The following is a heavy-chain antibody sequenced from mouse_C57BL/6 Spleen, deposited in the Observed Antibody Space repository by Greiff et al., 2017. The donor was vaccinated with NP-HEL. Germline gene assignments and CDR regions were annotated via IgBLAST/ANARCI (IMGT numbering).Heavy chain of an antibody. CDR2: ISSGSSTI. CDR3: ARTIYYGSSPYAMDY. Sequence: DVKLVESGGGLVKPGGSLKLSCAASGFTFSDYGMHWVRQAPEKGLEWVAYISSGSSTIYYADTVKGRFTISRDNAKNTLFLQMTSLRSEDTAMYYCARTIYYGSSPYAMDYWGQGTSVTVSS. D-gene: IGHD1-1*01. CDR1: GFTFSDYG. V-gene: IGHV5-17*01. J-gene: IGHJ4*01.